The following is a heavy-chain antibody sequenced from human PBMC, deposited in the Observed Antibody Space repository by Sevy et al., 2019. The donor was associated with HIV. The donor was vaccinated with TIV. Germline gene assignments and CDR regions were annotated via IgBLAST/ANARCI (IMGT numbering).Heavy chain of an antibody. CDR3: ARDQEDYCDPFDY. CDR1: GFTFSSYS. CDR2: ISSSSSTI. V-gene: IGHV3-48*02. Sequence: GGSLRLSCAASGFTFSSYSMNWVRQAPGKGLEWVSYISSSSSTIYYADSLKGLFTISRDNAKNSLYLQMNSLRDEDTAVYYCARDQEDYCDPFDYWGQGTLVTVSS. D-gene: IGHD4-17*01. J-gene: IGHJ4*02.